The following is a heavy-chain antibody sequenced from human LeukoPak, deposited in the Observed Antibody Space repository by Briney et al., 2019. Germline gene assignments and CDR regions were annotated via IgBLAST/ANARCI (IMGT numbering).Heavy chain of an antibody. Sequence: SETLSLTCIVSGGSISNYYWSWIRQPPGKGLEWIGEINHSGSTNYNPPLKSRVTISVDTSKNQFSLKLSSVTAADTAVYYCARGVYFDYWGQGTLVTVSS. V-gene: IGHV4-34*01. CDR3: ARGVYFDY. CDR1: GGSISNYY. CDR2: INHSGST. J-gene: IGHJ4*02.